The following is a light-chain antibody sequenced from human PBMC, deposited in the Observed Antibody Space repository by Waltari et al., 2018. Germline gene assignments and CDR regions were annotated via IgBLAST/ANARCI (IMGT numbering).Light chain of an antibody. CDR2: DAS. CDR1: LGITNF. V-gene: IGKV1-33*01. Sequence: DIQMTQSPSSLSASLGDRDIITCQASLGITNFLHWYQQKLGKAPKLLISDASILRTGVPSRFSGRGSGTDFTFTISGLQPEDVGTYYCQQYDNFPPTFGGGTRVEIK. CDR3: QQYDNFPPT. J-gene: IGKJ4*01.